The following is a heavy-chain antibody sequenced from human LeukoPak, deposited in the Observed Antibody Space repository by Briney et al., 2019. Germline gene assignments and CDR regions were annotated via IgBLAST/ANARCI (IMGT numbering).Heavy chain of an antibody. Sequence: GGSLRLSCAASGFTFSSYAMSWVRQAPGKGLEWVSDISGSGGSTYYADSVRGRFTISRDNSKNTLYLQMNSLRGEDTAVYYCAKPYCSSTSCYNYYYMDVWGKGTAVTVSS. CDR3: AKPYCSSTSCYNYYYMDV. V-gene: IGHV3-23*01. CDR2: ISGSGGST. CDR1: GFTFSSYA. J-gene: IGHJ6*03. D-gene: IGHD2-2*02.